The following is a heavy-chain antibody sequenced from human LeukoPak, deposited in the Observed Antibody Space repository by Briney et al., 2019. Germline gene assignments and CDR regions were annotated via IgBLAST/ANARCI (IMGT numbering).Heavy chain of an antibody. V-gene: IGHV3-30*02. CDR2: IRYDGSNK. CDR3: ARYGGDYYFDY. Sequence: GGSLRLSCAASGFTFSSYGMHWVRQAPGKGLEWVAFIRYDGSNKYYADSVKGRFTISRDNSKNTLYLQMNSLRAEDTAVYYCARYGGDYYFDYWGQGTLVTVSS. CDR1: GFTFSSYG. D-gene: IGHD2-21*02. J-gene: IGHJ4*02.